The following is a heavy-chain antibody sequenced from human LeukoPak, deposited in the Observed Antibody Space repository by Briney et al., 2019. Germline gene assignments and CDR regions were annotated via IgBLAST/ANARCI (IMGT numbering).Heavy chain of an antibody. CDR3: ARPSITMVRGVIMGPDY. CDR2: IYPGDSDT. V-gene: IGHV5-51*01. D-gene: IGHD3-10*01. CDR1: GYSFTSYW. Sequence: GESLKISCKGSGYSFTSYWIGWVRQMPGKGLEWMGIIYPGDSDTRYSPSFQCQVTISADKSISTAYLQWSRLKASDTAMYYCARPSITMVRGVIMGPDYWGQGTLVTVYS. J-gene: IGHJ4*02.